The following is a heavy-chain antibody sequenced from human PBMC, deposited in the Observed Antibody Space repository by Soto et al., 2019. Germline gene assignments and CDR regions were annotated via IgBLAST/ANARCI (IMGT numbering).Heavy chain of an antibody. CDR3: ARTYYESRGTAADP. CDR1: GGPISGGNYY. V-gene: IGHV4-31*03. J-gene: IGHJ5*02. CDR2: IYYSVST. Sequence: QVQLQESGPGLVKPSQTLSLTCTVSGGPISGGNYYWSWIRQNPGKGLEWIGYIYYSVSTYYNTSLKSRVNISVDSSKNQFSLKLSSGTAADTAVYYCARTYYESRGTAADPWGQGTLVTVSS. D-gene: IGHD3-22*01.